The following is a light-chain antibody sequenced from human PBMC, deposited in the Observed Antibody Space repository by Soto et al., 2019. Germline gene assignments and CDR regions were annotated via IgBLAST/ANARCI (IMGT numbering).Light chain of an antibody. V-gene: IGLV3-25*02. Sequence: SYELTQPPSVSLSPGQTARIACSGDAMPNQYAYWYQQKPGQAPILVIYKDNERPSGIPERFSGSNSGTTATLTISGVQAEDEADYDCQSSDRSGTSVVFGGGTKVTVL. J-gene: IGLJ2*01. CDR3: QSSDRSGTSVV. CDR2: KDN. CDR1: AMPNQY.